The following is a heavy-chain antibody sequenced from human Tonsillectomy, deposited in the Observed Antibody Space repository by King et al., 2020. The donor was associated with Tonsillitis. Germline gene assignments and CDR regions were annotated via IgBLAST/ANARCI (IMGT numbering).Heavy chain of an antibody. Sequence: VQLQESGPGLVKPSQTLSLTCTVSGGSISSGSYYWSWIRQPAGKGLEWIGRIYTRGSTNYNPSLKSRVTMSVDTSKNHFSLRLTSVTAADTAVYYCSRNYDYLWGSPGDFDIWGQGTMVIVSS. CDR3: SRNYDYLWGSPGDFDI. CDR2: IYTRGST. J-gene: IGHJ3*02. CDR1: GGSISSGSYY. V-gene: IGHV4-61*02. D-gene: IGHD3-16*01.